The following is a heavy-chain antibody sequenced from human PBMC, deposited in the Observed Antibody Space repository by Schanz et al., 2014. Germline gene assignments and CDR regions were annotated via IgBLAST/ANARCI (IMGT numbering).Heavy chain of an antibody. J-gene: IGHJ4*02. Sequence: QVRLMESGGGVVRPGGSLRLSCAASGFSFSTYGMHWVRQAPGKGLEWVAFIWYDGSNKYYADSVKGRFTISRDNSKNTLYVQMNSLRAEDTAVYYCAKSMYSTSWAFDFWGQGTRVTVS. CDR3: AKSMYSTSWAFDF. D-gene: IGHD2-2*01. V-gene: IGHV3-30*02. CDR1: GFSFSTYG. CDR2: IWYDGSNK.